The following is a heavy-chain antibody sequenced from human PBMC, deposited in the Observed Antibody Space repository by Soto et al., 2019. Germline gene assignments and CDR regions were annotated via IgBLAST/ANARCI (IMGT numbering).Heavy chain of an antibody. CDR1: GFTFSIYA. J-gene: IGHJ4*02. D-gene: IGHD3-22*01. Sequence: EVQLLESGGGLVQPGGSLRLSCAASGFTFSIYAMSWVRQAPGKGLEWVSTITGNGGTSYADFVRGRFTISRDNSQNTLYLQMNSLRTEDTAVYYCAKDAPGSGWLSDYWGQGTLVTVSS. CDR2: ITGNGGT. CDR3: AKDAPGSGWLSDY. V-gene: IGHV3-23*01.